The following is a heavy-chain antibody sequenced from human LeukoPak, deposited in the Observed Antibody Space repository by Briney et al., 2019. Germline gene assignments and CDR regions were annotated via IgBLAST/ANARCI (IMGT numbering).Heavy chain of an antibody. CDR2: ISHDGSVM. CDR3: AKEVTPKAAPAVEY. D-gene: IGHD6-13*01. CDR1: GFTFSDYG. J-gene: IGHJ4*02. V-gene: IGHV3-30*18. Sequence: QPGGSLRLSCAASGFTFSDYGMQWARQAPGKGLEWLAVISHDGSVMLYADSVKGRFTISRDDSKNTVHLQMDSLGVEDTAMYYCAKEVTPKAAPAVEYWGQGTLVTVSS.